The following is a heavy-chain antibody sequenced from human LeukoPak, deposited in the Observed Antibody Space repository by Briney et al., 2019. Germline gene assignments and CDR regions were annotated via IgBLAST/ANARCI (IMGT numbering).Heavy chain of an antibody. V-gene: IGHV3-23*01. D-gene: IGHD3-3*01. CDR1: GFTFSNFG. Sequence: QSGGSLRFSGAGSGFTFSNFGMHWVRQAPGKGLEWVSAISGGGGSTYYADSVKGRFTISRDNSKNTLYLQMNSLRAEDTAVYYCAKDVSGPNYDFWSGSPWGPLDYWGQGTLVTVSS. CDR2: ISGGGGST. CDR3: AKDVSGPNYDFWSGSPWGPLDY. J-gene: IGHJ4*02.